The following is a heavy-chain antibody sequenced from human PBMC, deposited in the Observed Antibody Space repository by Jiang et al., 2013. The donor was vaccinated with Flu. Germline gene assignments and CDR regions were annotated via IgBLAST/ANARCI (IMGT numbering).Heavy chain of an antibody. CDR3: ASQHWDHGSGSYYMNH. CDR2: IYYSGTT. Sequence: SGASFSGSNSYWGWIRQPPGKGLEWIGSIYYSGTTYYNPSLKSRVTISLDTSKKQFSLKLSSVTAADTAVYYCASQHWDHGSGSYYMNHWGQGTLVTVSS. J-gene: IGHJ5*02. CDR1: GASFSGSNSY. D-gene: IGHD3-10*01. V-gene: IGHV4-39*07.